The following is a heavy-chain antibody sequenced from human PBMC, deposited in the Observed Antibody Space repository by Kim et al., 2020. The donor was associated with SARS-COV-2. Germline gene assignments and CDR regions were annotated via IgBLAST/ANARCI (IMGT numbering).Heavy chain of an antibody. CDR1: GFTLSDHY. V-gene: IGHV3-11*01. D-gene: IGHD2-2*02. Sequence: GGSLRLSCVVSGFTLSDHYMSWIRQAPGKGLAWIAYISASGATIRYADSVKGRFTISRDTGRNSLFLQIDSVRAEDTALYYCARDKGYTGFGFWGQGTRVTASS. CDR3: ARDKGYTGFGF. J-gene: IGHJ4*02. CDR2: ISASGATI.